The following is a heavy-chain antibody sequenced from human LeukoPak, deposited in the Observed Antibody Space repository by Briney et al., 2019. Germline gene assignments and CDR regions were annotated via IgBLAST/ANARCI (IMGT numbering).Heavy chain of an antibody. CDR2: INHSGST. J-gene: IGHJ5*02. CDR3: ARGLSLLTHQTRMFDP. D-gene: IGHD3-9*01. Sequence: SETLSLTCAVYGGSFSGYYWSWIRRPPGKGLEWIGEINHSGSTNYNPSLKSRVTISVDTSKNQFSLKLSSVTAADTAVYYCARGLSLLTHQTRMFDPWGQGTLVTVSS. CDR1: GGSFSGYY. V-gene: IGHV4-34*01.